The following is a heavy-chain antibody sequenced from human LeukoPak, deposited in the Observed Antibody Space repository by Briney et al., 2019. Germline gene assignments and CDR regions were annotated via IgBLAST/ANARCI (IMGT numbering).Heavy chain of an antibody. V-gene: IGHV3-23*01. CDR3: AKGRALEVVAAFNY. Sequence: GGSLRLSCAASGFTFSSYAMSWVRQAPGKGLEWVSAISGSGGSTYYADSVKGRFTISRDNSKNTLSLQMNTLRTDDTAVYYCAKGRALEVVAAFNYWGQGTVVTVSS. CDR1: GFTFSSYA. D-gene: IGHD2-15*01. CDR2: ISGSGGST. J-gene: IGHJ4*02.